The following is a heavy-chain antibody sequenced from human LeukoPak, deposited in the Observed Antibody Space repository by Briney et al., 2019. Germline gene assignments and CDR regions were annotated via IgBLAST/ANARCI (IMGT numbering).Heavy chain of an antibody. Sequence: GESLKISCKGSGYTFTGYWIGWVRQLPGKGLEWMGIISPDDSDTRYSPSFQGLVTISADNSISTAYLQWRSLKASDTAMYYCARSRSTTVVTPFDYWGQGTLVTVSS. CDR2: ISPDDSDT. D-gene: IGHD4-23*01. CDR1: GYTFTGYW. V-gene: IGHV5-51*01. J-gene: IGHJ4*02. CDR3: ARSRSTTVVTPFDY.